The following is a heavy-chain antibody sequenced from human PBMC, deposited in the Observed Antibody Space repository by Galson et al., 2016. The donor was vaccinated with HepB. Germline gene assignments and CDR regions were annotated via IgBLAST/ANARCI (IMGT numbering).Heavy chain of an antibody. J-gene: IGHJ4*02. D-gene: IGHD2-15*01. CDR1: GFMFSSYA. CDR3: AREVTYCSGGGCYYFDY. CDR2: VSYDGTNQ. Sequence: SLRLSCAASGFMFSSYAMHWVRQASGKGLEWVAFVSYDGTNQYYTDSVKGRFTISRDNSKSALYLQMNGLRPEDSALYYCAREVTYCSGGGCYYFDYWGQGTLVTVSS. V-gene: IGHV3-30-3*01.